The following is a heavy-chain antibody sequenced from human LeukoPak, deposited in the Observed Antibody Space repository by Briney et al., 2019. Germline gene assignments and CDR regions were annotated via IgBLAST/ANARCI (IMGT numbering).Heavy chain of an antibody. V-gene: IGHV3-7*05. CDR1: GFTFNNYW. CDR3: ATDSIPGYDSSGYMVAFDL. J-gene: IGHJ3*01. CDR2: IKQDGSDK. D-gene: IGHD3-22*01. Sequence: GGSLRLSCAASGFTFNNYWMTWVRQAPGKGLEWVANIKQDGSDKYYVDSVKGRFIISRDTAKNSLYLQMNSLRAEDTAVYYCATDSIPGYDSSGYMVAFDLWGQGTMVTVSS.